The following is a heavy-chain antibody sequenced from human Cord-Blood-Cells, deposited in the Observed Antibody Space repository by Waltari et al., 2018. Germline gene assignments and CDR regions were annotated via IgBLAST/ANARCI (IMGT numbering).Heavy chain of an antibody. CDR1: GDSVSSNSAA. Sequence: QVQLQQSGPGLVKPSQTLSLTCAISGDSVSSNSAAWNWIRQSPSRGLEWLGRTYYRSKWYNDYAVSVKSLITINPDTSKNQFSLQLNSVTPEDTAVYYCARDIVVVPAANHYYYYGMDVWGQGTTVTVSS. J-gene: IGHJ6*02. D-gene: IGHD2-2*01. CDR2: TYYRSKWYN. V-gene: IGHV6-1*01. CDR3: ARDIVVVPAANHYYYYGMDV.